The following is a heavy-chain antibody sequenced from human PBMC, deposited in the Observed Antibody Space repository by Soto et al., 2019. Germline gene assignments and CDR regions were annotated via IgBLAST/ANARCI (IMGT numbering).Heavy chain of an antibody. J-gene: IGHJ1*01. V-gene: IGHV5-51*01. Sequence: PGESLKISCKGSGYSFTSYWIGWVRQMPGKGLEWMGIIYPGDSDTRYSPSFQGQVTISADKSISTAYLQWSSLKASDTAIYYCARLGNYGDYSEYFQHWGQGTLVTVSS. CDR1: GYSFTSYW. D-gene: IGHD4-17*01. CDR3: ARLGNYGDYSEYFQH. CDR2: IYPGDSDT.